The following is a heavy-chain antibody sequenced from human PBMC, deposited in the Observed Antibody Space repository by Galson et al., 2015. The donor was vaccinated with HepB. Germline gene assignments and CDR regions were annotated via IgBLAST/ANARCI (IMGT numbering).Heavy chain of an antibody. CDR2: IRQDGSEK. J-gene: IGHJ4*02. V-gene: IGHV3-7*03. D-gene: IGHD3-9*01. Sequence: SLRLSCAASGFTFSTYWMSWVRQAPGKGLEWVANIRQDGSEKYYVDSVKGRFTISRDNAKNSVYLQMNSLRAEDTAVYYCARPEILTTYSFDYWGQGTLVTVSS. CDR3: ARPEILTTYSFDY. CDR1: GFTFSTYW.